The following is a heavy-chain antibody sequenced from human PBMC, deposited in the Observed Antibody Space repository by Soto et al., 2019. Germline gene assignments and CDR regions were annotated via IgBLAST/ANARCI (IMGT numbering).Heavy chain of an antibody. Sequence: QVHLVQSGAEMKKPGSSVTVSCKVSGGDLRNSGLSWVRQAPGQGLEWMGGIFPLLAMVDYSQKFQGRITISADESTSTAYIDLGSLRSEDTAVYYCAQEDGAGFKSWGQGTLVIVSS. CDR2: IFPLLAMV. V-gene: IGHV1-69*04. J-gene: IGHJ4*02. CDR1: GGDLRNSG. CDR3: AQEDGAGFKS. D-gene: IGHD1-26*01.